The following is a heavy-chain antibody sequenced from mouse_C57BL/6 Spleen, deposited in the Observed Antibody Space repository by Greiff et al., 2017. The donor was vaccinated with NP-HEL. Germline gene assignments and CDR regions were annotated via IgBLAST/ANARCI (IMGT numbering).Heavy chain of an antibody. Sequence: EVKLMESGPGLVKPSQSLSLTCSVTGYSITSGYYWNWIRQFPGNKLEWMGYISYDGSNNYIPSLNNRISITRDTSKNQFFLKLKSVTTEDTATYYCASLLHYYAMDYWGQGTSVTVSS. V-gene: IGHV3-6*01. CDR2: ISYDGSN. CDR1: GYSITSGYY. J-gene: IGHJ4*01. CDR3: ASLLHYYAMDY.